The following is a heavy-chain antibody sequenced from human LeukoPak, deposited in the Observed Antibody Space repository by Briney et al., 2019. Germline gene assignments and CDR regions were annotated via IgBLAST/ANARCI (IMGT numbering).Heavy chain of an antibody. CDR1: GFIFDDYG. Sequence: GGSLRLSCAAFGFIFDDYGMNWVRQAPGKGLEWVSSISSGGDYKHYADSVKGRLTISRDNAKNTLYLQVNSLRAEDTAVYYCARVPAAAPGQGIDYWGQGTLVTVSS. V-gene: IGHV3-21*01. CDR2: ISSGGDYK. J-gene: IGHJ4*02. CDR3: ARVPAAAPGQGIDY. D-gene: IGHD6-13*01.